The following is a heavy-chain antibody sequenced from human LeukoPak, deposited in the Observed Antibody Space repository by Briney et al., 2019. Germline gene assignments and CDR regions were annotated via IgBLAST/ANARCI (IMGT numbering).Heavy chain of an antibody. CDR1: GGSFSGYY. V-gene: IGHV4-34*03. J-gene: IGHJ2*01. Sequence: PSETLSLTCAVYGGSFSGYYWSWIRQPPGKGLEWIGEINHSGSTNYNPSLKSRVTMSVDTSKGQFSLNLTSVTAADTAVYYCYGEVTSYFRYFDLWGRGTLVTVSS. CDR2: INHSGST. CDR3: YGEVTSYFRYFDL. D-gene: IGHD4-17*01.